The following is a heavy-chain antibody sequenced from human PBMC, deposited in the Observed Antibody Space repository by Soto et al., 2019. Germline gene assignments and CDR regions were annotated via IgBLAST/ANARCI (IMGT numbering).Heavy chain of an antibody. V-gene: IGHV4-31*03. CDR1: GGSISSGGYY. D-gene: IGHD2-8*01. CDR2: IYYSGST. J-gene: IGHJ2*01. CDR3: ARARGYCTNGVCYRPWYFDL. Sequence: SETLSLTCTVSGGSISSGGYYWSWIRQHPGKGLEWIGYIYYSGSTYYNPSLKSRVTISVDTSKNQFSLKLSSVTAADTAVYYCARARGYCTNGVCYRPWYFDLWGRGTLVTVSS.